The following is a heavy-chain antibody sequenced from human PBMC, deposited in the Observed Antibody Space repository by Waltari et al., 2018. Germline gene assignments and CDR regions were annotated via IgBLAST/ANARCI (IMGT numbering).Heavy chain of an antibody. D-gene: IGHD3-10*01. CDR1: GYTLTELS. CDR3: AKDITDGSGSYLAFDI. CDR2: FDPEDGET. Sequence: AEVKKPGASVKVSCKVSGYTLTELSMHWVRQAPGKGLEWMGGFDPEDGETIYAQKFQGRVTMTEDTSTDTAYMELSSLRSEDTAVYYCAKDITDGSGSYLAFDIWGQGTMVTVSS. J-gene: IGHJ3*02. V-gene: IGHV1-24*01.